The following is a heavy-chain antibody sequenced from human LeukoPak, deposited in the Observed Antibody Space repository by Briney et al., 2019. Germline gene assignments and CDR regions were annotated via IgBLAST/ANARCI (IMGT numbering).Heavy chain of an antibody. D-gene: IGHD4-23*01. J-gene: IGHJ5*02. V-gene: IGHV3-33*01. Sequence: PGTSLILSCAASGFTFSAYAMHWVRQAPGKGLEWVAAIWSDGGNKYYADSVKGRFIISRDNFKNTLYLQMSGLRDEDAAVYYCARGYSGLAGNPNWFDPWGQGTLVTVSS. CDR1: GFTFSAYA. CDR2: IWSDGGNK. CDR3: ARGYSGLAGNPNWFDP.